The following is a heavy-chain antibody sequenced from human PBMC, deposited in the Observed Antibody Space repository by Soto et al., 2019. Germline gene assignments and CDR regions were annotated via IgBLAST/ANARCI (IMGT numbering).Heavy chain of an antibody. CDR2: ISAYNGNT. Sequence: ASVKVSCKASGYTFTSYGINWVRQAPGQGLEWMGWISAYNGNTNYAQKLQGRVTMTTDTSTSTAYMELRSLRSDDTAVYYCARVSTGSGTYYYYYYAMDVWGQGTTVTVSS. D-gene: IGHD3-10*01. CDR1: GYTFTSYG. V-gene: IGHV1-18*01. J-gene: IGHJ6*02. CDR3: ARVSTGSGTYYYYYYAMDV.